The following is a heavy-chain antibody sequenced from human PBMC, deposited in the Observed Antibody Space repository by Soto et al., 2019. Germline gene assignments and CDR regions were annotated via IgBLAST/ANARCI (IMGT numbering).Heavy chain of an antibody. CDR3: ARGLRGYTGYDGGGAFDI. CDR2: IIPMFRTP. D-gene: IGHD5-12*01. CDR1: GDTFTNFA. Sequence: QVQLVQSGTEVKKSGSSVKVSCKASGDTFTNFAISWMRQAPGQGLEWMGGIIPMFRTPNYAQKFQGSVTITADRSTSTAYLELRSLRSEDTAVYYCARGLRGYTGYDGGGAFDIWGQGTMVTVSS. V-gene: IGHV1-69*06. J-gene: IGHJ3*02.